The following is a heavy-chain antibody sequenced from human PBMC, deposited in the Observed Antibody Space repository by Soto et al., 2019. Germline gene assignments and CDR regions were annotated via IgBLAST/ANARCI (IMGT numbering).Heavy chain of an antibody. CDR3: ARDRITTRGDACDL. Sequence: QVQLVQSGAEVRKPGSSVKVSCKAPGGTFSTYIISWVRQAPGQGLERMGRIIPIPDITNYAQKFQGRVTVIADRSTSTAYMELTSLKSEDTALYYCARDRITTRGDACDLCGQGTRVTVSS. CDR1: GGTFSTYI. J-gene: IGHJ3*01. CDR2: IIPIPDIT. D-gene: IGHD3-3*01. V-gene: IGHV1-69*08.